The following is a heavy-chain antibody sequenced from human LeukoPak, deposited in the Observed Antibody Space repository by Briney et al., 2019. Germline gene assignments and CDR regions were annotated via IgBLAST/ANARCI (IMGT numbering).Heavy chain of an antibody. D-gene: IGHD3-22*01. J-gene: IGHJ4*02. CDR2: ISYDGSNK. Sequence: PGGSLRLSCAASGFTFSSYAMHWVRQAPGKGLEWVAVISYDGSNKYYADSVKGRFTISRDNSKNTLYLQMNSLRAEDTAVYYCARANSYEAVDYWGQGTLVTVSS. V-gene: IGHV3-30*01. CDR1: GFTFSSYA. CDR3: ARANSYEAVDY.